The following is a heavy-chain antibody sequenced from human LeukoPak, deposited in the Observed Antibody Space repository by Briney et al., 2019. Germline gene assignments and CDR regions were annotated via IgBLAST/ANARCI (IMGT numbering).Heavy chain of an antibody. V-gene: IGHV3-23*01. Sequence: GGSLRLSWAASGFTFSSDSMNWVRQAPGKGRGWVSSMSGSGSSTYYGDSVKGRFTISRDNSKKTLYRQRNSLRAEDTAVYYSAKRGWGFDIWGQRTMATVS. D-gene: IGHD3-16*01. J-gene: IGHJ3*02. CDR3: AKRGWGFDI. CDR1: GFTFSSDS. CDR2: MSGSGSST.